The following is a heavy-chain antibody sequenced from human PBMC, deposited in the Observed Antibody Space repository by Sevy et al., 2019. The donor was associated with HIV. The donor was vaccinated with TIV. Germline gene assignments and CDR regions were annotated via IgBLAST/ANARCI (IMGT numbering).Heavy chain of an antibody. CDR2: ISYDGSEK. CDR3: ARMFRSYGMDV. Sequence: GGSLRLSCEASGFTFNSYGMHWVRQAPGKGLEWVAVISYDGSEKYYADSVKGRFTISREKSKNMVYVQMNSLRAEDTAVYYCARMFRSYGMDVWGQGITVTVSS. D-gene: IGHD3-10*01. V-gene: IGHV3-30*03. J-gene: IGHJ6*02. CDR1: GFTFNSYG.